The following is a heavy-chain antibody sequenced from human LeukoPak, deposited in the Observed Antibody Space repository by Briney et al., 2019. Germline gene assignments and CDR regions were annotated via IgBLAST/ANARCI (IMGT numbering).Heavy chain of an antibody. CDR1: GLTVRSNY. D-gene: IGHD2-8*01. CDR3: VSNGYPSGWFDP. J-gene: IGHJ5*02. Sequence: GGSLRLSCAASGLTVRSNYMSWVRQSPEKGLEWVSVIYSGGGTYYPDSVRGRFTISRDNSKNTLYLQMNSLRAEDTAVYYCVSNGYPSGWFDPWGQGTLVTVYS. V-gene: IGHV3-53*01. CDR2: IYSGGGT.